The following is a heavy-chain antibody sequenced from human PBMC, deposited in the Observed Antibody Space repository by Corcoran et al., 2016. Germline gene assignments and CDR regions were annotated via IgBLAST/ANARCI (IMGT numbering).Heavy chain of an antibody. Sequence: EVQLVESGGGLVQPGGSLRLSCAASGFTFSSYWMSWVRQAPGKGLEWVANIKQDGSEKYYVDSVKGRFTISRDNAKNSLYLQMNSLRAEDTAVYYFAGKIHYYGSGSYYNTPWFDPWGQGTLVTVSS. D-gene: IGHD3-10*01. CDR2: IKQDGSEK. V-gene: IGHV3-7*01. CDR3: AGKIHYYGSGSYYNTPWFDP. CDR1: GFTFSSYW. J-gene: IGHJ5*02.